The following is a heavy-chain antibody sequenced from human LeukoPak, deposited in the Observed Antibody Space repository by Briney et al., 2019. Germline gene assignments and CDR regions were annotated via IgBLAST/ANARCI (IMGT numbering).Heavy chain of an antibody. CDR2: ITSSSSTI. Sequence: ETLSLTCTVSGGSISTSSYSWGWVRQPPGRGLEWVSYITSSSSTIYYADSVKGRFTISRDNSKNTLYLQMNSLRAEDTAVYYCAKGDCSGGSCYRVFDYWGQGTLVTVSS. J-gene: IGHJ4*02. V-gene: IGHV3-48*01. D-gene: IGHD2-15*01. CDR1: GGSISTSSYS. CDR3: AKGDCSGGSCYRVFDY.